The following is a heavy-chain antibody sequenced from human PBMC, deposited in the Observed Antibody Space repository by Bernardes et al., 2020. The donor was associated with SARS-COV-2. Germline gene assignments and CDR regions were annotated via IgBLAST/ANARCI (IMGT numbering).Heavy chain of an antibody. V-gene: IGHV3-23*01. CDR3: AKEHGDYEYFQY. CDR2: ISASGGFT. CDR1: GFTFSSYA. Sequence: GGSLRLSCAASGFTFSSYAMSWVRQAPGKGLEWVSAISASGGFTYYADSVQGRFTISRDNSKNTLYLQMNSLRAEDTAVYYCAKEHGDYEYFQYWGQGTLVTVSS. D-gene: IGHD4-17*01. J-gene: IGHJ1*01.